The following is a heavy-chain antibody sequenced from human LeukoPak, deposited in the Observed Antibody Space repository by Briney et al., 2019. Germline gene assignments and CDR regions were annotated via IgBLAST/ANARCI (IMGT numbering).Heavy chain of an antibody. D-gene: IGHD3-22*01. Sequence: QSGGSLRLSCAASGFTFSSYWMRWVRQAPGKGLVWVSRINSDGSSTSYADSVKGRFTISRDNAKNTLYLQMNSLRAEDTAVYYCAGSSGPNWFDPWGQGTLVTVSS. CDR1: GFTFSSYW. J-gene: IGHJ5*02. CDR3: AGSSGPNWFDP. CDR2: INSDGSST. V-gene: IGHV3-74*01.